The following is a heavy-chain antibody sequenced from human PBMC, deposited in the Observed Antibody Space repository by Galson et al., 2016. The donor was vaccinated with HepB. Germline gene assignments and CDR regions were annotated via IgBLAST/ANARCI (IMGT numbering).Heavy chain of an antibody. CDR1: GGSITNSNW. Sequence: ETLSLTCSVSGGSITNSNWWSWVRQPPGKGLEWLGEVSHRGTTRHNPSLKNRITISFDKSKSESFLKLNSVTAADTAMYYCTRESGAFVPFGYWGQGALVTVS. V-gene: IGHV4-4*02. CDR3: TRESGAFVPFGY. J-gene: IGHJ4*02. D-gene: IGHD3-16*02. CDR2: VSHRGTT.